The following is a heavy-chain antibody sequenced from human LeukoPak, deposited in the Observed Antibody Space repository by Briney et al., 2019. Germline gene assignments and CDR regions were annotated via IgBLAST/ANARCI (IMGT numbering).Heavy chain of an antibody. CDR2: IGTAGDT. J-gene: IGHJ5*02. D-gene: IGHD3-10*01. CDR1: GFTFSSYD. Sequence: GGSLRLSCAASGFTFSSYDMHWVRQATGKGLERVSAIGTAGDTYYPGSVKGRFTISRENAKNSLYLQMNSLRAGDTAVYYCARGSYYYGSGSYYGPFDPWGQGTLVTVSS. CDR3: ARGSYYYGSGSYYGPFDP. V-gene: IGHV3-13*01.